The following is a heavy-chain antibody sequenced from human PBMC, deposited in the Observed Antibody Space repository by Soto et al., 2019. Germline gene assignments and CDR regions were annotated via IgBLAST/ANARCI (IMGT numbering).Heavy chain of an antibody. V-gene: IGHV4-30-2*01. Sequence: QLQLQESGSGLVKHSQTLALTCAVSGCSISSGGYSWSWIRQPPGKGLEWIGYIYHSGSTYYNPSLKSRVTISVDRSKNQFSLKLSSVTAADTAVYSCARAVAVGWFDPWGQGTLVTVSS. CDR2: IYHSGST. D-gene: IGHD3-10*01. CDR3: ARAVAVGWFDP. J-gene: IGHJ5*02. CDR1: GCSISSGGYS.